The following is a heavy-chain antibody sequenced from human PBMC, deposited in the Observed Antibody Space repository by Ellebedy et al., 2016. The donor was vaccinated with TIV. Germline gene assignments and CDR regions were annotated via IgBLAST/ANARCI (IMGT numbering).Heavy chain of an antibody. D-gene: IGHD3-22*01. CDR3: ARMHYYDSSGYGWFDP. J-gene: IGHJ5*02. Sequence: SETLSLTCAVYGGSLSGNYWNWIRQPPGKGLEWIGEINHSGSTNYNPSLKSRVTISVDRSMNQFSLKLSSVTAADTAVYYCARMHYYDSSGYGWFDPWGQGTLVTVSS. CDR1: GGSLSGNY. CDR2: INHSGST. V-gene: IGHV4-34*01.